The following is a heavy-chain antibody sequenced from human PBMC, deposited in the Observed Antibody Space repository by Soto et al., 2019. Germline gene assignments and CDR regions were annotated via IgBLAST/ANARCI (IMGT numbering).Heavy chain of an antibody. CDR3: ARVADFWSGYMQSWFGP. Sequence: PSETLSLTCTVSGDSINSGNYFWNWIRQFPGKGLEWIGYINYSGNTFYNPSLKSRVSMSIDTSKKQFSLKLSSVTAADTAVYYCARVADFWSGYMQSWFGPWGQGTRVTVSS. CDR2: INYSGNT. J-gene: IGHJ5*02. V-gene: IGHV4-30-4*08. D-gene: IGHD3-3*01. CDR1: GDSINSGNYF.